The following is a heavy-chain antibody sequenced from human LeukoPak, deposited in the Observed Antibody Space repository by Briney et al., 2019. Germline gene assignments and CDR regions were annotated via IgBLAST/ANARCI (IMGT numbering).Heavy chain of an antibody. CDR2: ISSSGSTI. J-gene: IGHJ6*03. CDR1: GFTFSSYE. Sequence: GGSLRLSCAASGFTFSSYEMNWVRQAPGKGLEWVSYISSSGSTIYYTDSVKGRFTISRDNAKNSLYLQMNSLRAEDTALYYCATGGYSSGWYATDYYYYMDVWGKGTTVTVSS. D-gene: IGHD6-19*01. CDR3: ATGGYSSGWYATDYYYYMDV. V-gene: IGHV3-48*03.